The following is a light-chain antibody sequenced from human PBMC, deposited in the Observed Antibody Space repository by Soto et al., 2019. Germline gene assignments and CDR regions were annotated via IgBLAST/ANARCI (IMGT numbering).Light chain of an antibody. J-gene: IGKJ1*01. Sequence: EKVMTQSPATLSVSPGERATLSCRASQSVSSNLAWYQQKPGQAPRLLIYDASTRATGIPARFSGSGSGTKFTLTISSLQSEDLAVYYCQQYDDWPETFGQGTKV. CDR1: QSVSSN. V-gene: IGKV3-15*01. CDR3: QQYDDWPET. CDR2: DAS.